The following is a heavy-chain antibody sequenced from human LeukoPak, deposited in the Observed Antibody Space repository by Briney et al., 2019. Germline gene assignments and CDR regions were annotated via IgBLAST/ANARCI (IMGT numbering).Heavy chain of an antibody. CDR3: ARGFYFGRRVDY. CDR2: IIPIFGTA. CDR1: GGTFSSYA. D-gene: IGHD2/OR15-2a*01. V-gene: IGHV1-69*13. Sequence: SVKVSCKASGGTFSSYAISWVRQAPGQGLEWMGGIIPIFGTANYAQKFQGRVTISADESTSTAYMELSSLRSEDTAVYYCARGFYFGRRVDYWGQGTLVTVSS. J-gene: IGHJ4*02.